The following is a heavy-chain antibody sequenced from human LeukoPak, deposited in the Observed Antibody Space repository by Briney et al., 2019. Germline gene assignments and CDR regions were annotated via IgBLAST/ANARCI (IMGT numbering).Heavy chain of an antibody. Sequence: QDGSEKYYVDSVKGRFTISRDNAKNSLYLQMNGLRAEDTAVYYCARDEDCSGGSCQLFDIWGQGTVVTVSS. CDR3: ARDEDCSGGSCQLFDI. V-gene: IGHV3-7*03. J-gene: IGHJ3*02. CDR2: QDGSEK. D-gene: IGHD2-15*01.